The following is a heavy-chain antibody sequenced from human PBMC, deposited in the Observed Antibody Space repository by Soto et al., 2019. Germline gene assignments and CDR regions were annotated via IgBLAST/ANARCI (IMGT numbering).Heavy chain of an antibody. CDR3: ARGLLRLGELSPMDV. CDR1: GFTFSSYS. CDR2: ISSSSSTI. Sequence: GGSLRLSCAASGFTFSSYSMNWVRQAPGKGLEWVSYISSSSSTIYYADSVKGRFTISRDNAKNSLYLQMNSLRDEDTAVYYCARGLLRLGELSPMDVWGQGTTVTVSS. V-gene: IGHV3-48*02. D-gene: IGHD3-16*02. J-gene: IGHJ6*02.